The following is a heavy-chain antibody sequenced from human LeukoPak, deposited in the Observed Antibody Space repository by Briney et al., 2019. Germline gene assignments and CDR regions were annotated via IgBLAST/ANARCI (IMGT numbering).Heavy chain of an antibody. Sequence: PSETLSLTCTVSGGSISSSSYYWGWIRQPPGKGLEWIGSIYYSGSTYYNPSLKSRVTISVDTSKNQFSLKLSSVTAADTAVYYCARGPDTASILGYYYYYMDVWGKGTTVTVSS. V-gene: IGHV4-39*07. CDR2: IYYSGST. D-gene: IGHD5-18*01. CDR1: GGSISSSSYY. CDR3: ARGPDTASILGYYYYYMDV. J-gene: IGHJ6*03.